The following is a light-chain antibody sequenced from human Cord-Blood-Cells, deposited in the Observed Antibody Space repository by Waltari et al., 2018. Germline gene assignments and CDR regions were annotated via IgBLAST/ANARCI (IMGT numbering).Light chain of an antibody. J-gene: IGLJ2*01. V-gene: IGLV2-8*01. CDR2: EVS. CDR3: SSYAGSNNLV. Sequence: SALTQPPPASGPPGQSVTTSCTGTRGDVGGYTYAFCYQQHPGKSPKLMIYEVSKRPSGSLDRFSGSKSGNPAARTVSGLQAEDEADYYCSSYAGSNNLVFGGGTKLTVL. CDR1: RGDVGGYTY.